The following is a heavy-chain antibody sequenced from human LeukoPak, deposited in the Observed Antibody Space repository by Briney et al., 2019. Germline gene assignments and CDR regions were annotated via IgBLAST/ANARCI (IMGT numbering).Heavy chain of an antibody. CDR1: GFTFDDYG. CDR2: ISGSGGST. V-gene: IGHV3-23*01. J-gene: IGHJ4*02. CDR3: AKAAGTTRHLFDY. Sequence: GGSLRLSCAASGFTFDDYGMSWVRQAPGKGLEWVSGISGSGGSTYYADSVKGRFTISRDNSKNTLYLQMNSLRVEDTAVYYCAKAAGTTRHLFDYWGQGTLVTVSS. D-gene: IGHD1-1*01.